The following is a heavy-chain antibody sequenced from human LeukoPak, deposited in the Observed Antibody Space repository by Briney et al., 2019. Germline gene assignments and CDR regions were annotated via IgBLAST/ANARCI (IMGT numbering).Heavy chain of an antibody. Sequence: ASVKVSCKASGGTFSTYAISWVRQAPGQGLERMGRIIPIFGIANYAQKFQGRVTITADKSTSTAYMELSSLRSEDTAVYYCARDCSSTSCRGYYYYYGMDVWGQGTTVTVSS. D-gene: IGHD2-2*01. CDR1: GGTFSTYA. J-gene: IGHJ6*02. V-gene: IGHV1-69*04. CDR2: IIPIFGIA. CDR3: ARDCSSTSCRGYYYYYGMDV.